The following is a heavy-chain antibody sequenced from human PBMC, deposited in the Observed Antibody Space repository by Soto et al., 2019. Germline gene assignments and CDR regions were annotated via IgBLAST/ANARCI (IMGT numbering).Heavy chain of an antibody. J-gene: IGHJ4*02. Sequence: GGSLRLSCAVSGFTFSTYWMSWVRQAPGKGLEWVANIKPDGSEKYYVDSVKGRFTISRDNAKNSLYLQMNSLRAEDTAVYYCARDETYYYGSGPVGGQGTLVTVSS. D-gene: IGHD3-10*01. CDR1: GFTFSTYW. V-gene: IGHV3-7*01. CDR3: ARDETYYYGSGPV. CDR2: IKPDGSEK.